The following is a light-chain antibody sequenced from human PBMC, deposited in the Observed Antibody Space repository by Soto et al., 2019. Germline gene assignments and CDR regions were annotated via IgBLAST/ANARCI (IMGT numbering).Light chain of an antibody. CDR1: QSVGSY. CDR2: DAS. J-gene: IGKJ2*02. CDR3: QQRSNWPRGT. Sequence: EIVLTQSPATLSLSPGERATLACRASQSVGSYLAWYQHKPGQAPRLLIHDASNRATGIPARFSGSGSGTDFTLTTSSLVPEDSAVYYCQQRSNWPRGTFGQGTKLEIK. V-gene: IGKV3-11*01.